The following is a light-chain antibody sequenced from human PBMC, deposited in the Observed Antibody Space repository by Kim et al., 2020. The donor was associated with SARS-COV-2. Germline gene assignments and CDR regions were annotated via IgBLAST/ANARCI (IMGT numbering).Light chain of an antibody. CDR1: SSDVGGYNY. V-gene: IGLV2-14*01. J-gene: IGLJ3*02. CDR3: SSYTSSSSNWV. CDR2: EVS. Sequence: QSALTQPASVSGSPGQSITISCTGTSSDVGGYNYVSWYQQHPGKAPKLMIYEVSNRPSGVSNRFSGSKSGNTASLTISGLQAEDEADYYCSSYTSSSSNWVFGGGTQLTV.